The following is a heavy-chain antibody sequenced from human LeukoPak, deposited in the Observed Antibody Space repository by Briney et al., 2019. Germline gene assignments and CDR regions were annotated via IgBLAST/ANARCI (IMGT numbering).Heavy chain of an antibody. V-gene: IGHV1-2*02. CDR2: INPNSGDT. J-gene: IGHJ4*02. CDR3: ARAYGSGTSYHPDY. Sequence: GASVKVSCKASGYTFTAYYMHWVRQAPGQGLEWMGWINPNSGDTNSSQKLRDRVTLTRDTSISTAYMELSSLTSDDTAVYYCARAYGSGTSYHPDYWGQGTLVTVSS. D-gene: IGHD3-10*01. CDR1: GYTFTAYY.